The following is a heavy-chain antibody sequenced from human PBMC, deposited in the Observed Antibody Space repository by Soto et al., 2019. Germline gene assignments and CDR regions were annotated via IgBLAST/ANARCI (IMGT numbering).Heavy chain of an antibody. CDR2: INPHTGDT. CDR3: AREGGAAPGARREWYLDL. J-gene: IGHJ2*01. CDR1: GYTLTDYY. Sequence: QVHLVQSGAEVKKPGASVTVSCKTSGYTLTDYYMHWVRQAPGQGLEWMAWINPHTGDTGIAERFQGRVTMTRDTSTNTAHMGQIGLTSHDTDIYYCAREGGAAPGARREWYLDLWRRWALVTVSS. V-gene: IGHV1-2*02. D-gene: IGHD6-25*01.